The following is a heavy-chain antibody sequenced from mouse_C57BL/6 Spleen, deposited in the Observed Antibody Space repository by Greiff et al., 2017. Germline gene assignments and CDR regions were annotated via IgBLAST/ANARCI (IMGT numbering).Heavy chain of an antibody. CDR1: GYTFTSYW. D-gene: IGHD1-1*01. Sequence: QVQLQQSGAELVKPGASVKLSCKASGYTFTSYWMHWVKQRPGRGLEWIGRIDPNSGGTKYNEKFKSKATLTVDKPSSTAYMQLSSLTSEDSAVYYCRGVITTVVNYFDYWGQGTTLTVSS. CDR2: IDPNSGGT. CDR3: RGVITTVVNYFDY. V-gene: IGHV1-72*01. J-gene: IGHJ2*01.